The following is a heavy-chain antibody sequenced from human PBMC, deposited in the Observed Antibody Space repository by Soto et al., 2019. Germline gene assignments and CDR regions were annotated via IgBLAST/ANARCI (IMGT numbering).Heavy chain of an antibody. CDR3: ARINWFGSSWYYCDY. V-gene: IGHV4-61*01. CDR1: RGSVSSASYY. D-gene: IGHD6-13*01. J-gene: IGHJ4*02. Sequence: SETLSLTCSVSRGSVSSASYYWSWIRQPPGKGLEWIGYIYYSGSTIYSPSLSSRVTISVDTSKNQFSLSLISVTAADTALYYCARINWFGSSWYYCDYWGQGTRVTVSS. CDR2: IYYSGST.